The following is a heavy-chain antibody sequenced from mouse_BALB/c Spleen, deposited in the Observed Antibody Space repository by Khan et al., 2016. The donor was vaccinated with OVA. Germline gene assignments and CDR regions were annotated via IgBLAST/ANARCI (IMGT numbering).Heavy chain of an antibody. V-gene: IGHV1-4*01. CDR3: ARDGAHYCNDGWFAY. Sequence: QVQLKQSGAELARPGASVKMSCKASGYTFTSYTIHWIKQRPGQGLEWIGYINPSSGYTNYNQKFKDKATLTADKSSTTAYMQLSSLTSDDSAVFYIARDGAHYCNDGWFAYWGQGTLVTVSA. CDR2: INPSSGYT. CDR1: GYTFTSYT. J-gene: IGHJ3*01. D-gene: IGHD2-12*01.